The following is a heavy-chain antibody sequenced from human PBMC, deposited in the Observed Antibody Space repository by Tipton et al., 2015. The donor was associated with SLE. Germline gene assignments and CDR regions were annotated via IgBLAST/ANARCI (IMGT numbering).Heavy chain of an antibody. J-gene: IGHJ6*02. Sequence: QSGPEVKKPGSSGKVSCKASRGTFSNYAISWVRQAPGQGLEWMGGIIPILETANYAQKFQGRVTITTDESTSTAYMELSSLRSEDAAVYYGVFGFCTGGSCHSRSYGMDVWGQGTTVSVSS. D-gene: IGHD2-15*01. CDR1: RGTFSNYA. V-gene: IGHV1-69*05. CDR2: IIPILETA. CDR3: VFGFCTGGSCHSRSYGMDV.